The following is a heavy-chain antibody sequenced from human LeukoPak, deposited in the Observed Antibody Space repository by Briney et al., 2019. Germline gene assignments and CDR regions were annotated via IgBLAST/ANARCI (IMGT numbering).Heavy chain of an antibody. J-gene: IGHJ4*02. V-gene: IGHV3-21*01. CDR1: GFTFSSYS. CDR2: ISSSSSYI. CDR3: ARGGAVAGYIVDY. Sequence: PGGSLRLSCAASGFTFSSYSMNWVRQAPGRGLEWVSYISSSSSYIYYADPVKGRFTISRNNAKNSLYLQMNSLRAEDTAVYYCARGGAVAGYIVDYWGQGTLVTVSS. D-gene: IGHD6-19*01.